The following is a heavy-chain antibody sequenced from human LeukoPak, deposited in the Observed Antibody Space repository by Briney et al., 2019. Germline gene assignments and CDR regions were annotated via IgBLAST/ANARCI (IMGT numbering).Heavy chain of an antibody. Sequence: ASVQVSCKASGYTFTGYYMHWVRQAPGQGLDWMGRINPNSGGPNYAQKFQGKDTMTRDTSISKAYMELSRLRSDDAAVYYCARDPEGSSDAFDIWGQGTMVTVSS. V-gene: IGHV1-2*06. CDR3: ARDPEGSSDAFDI. D-gene: IGHD6-6*01. J-gene: IGHJ3*02. CDR1: GYTFTGYY. CDR2: INPNSGGP.